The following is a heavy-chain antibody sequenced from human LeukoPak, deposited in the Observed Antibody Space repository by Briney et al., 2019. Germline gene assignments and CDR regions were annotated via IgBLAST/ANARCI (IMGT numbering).Heavy chain of an antibody. CDR1: EFTFSSYA. CDR2: ISGSGGST. Sequence: GGSLRLSCAASEFTFSSYAMSWVRQAPGKGLEWVSAISGSGGSTYDADSVKGRFTISRDNSKNTLYLQMNSLRAEDTAVYYCHGYNSGYAYYGMDVWGQGTPVTVSS. J-gene: IGHJ6*02. D-gene: IGHD5-12*01. V-gene: IGHV3-23*01. CDR3: HGYNSGYAYYGMDV.